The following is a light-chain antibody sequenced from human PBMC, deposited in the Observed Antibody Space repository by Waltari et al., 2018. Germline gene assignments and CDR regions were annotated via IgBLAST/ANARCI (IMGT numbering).Light chain of an antibody. CDR3: AAWDDSLNGNV. V-gene: IGLV1-44*01. CDR2: SNN. CDR1: SSNIGTNT. Sequence: QSVLTQPPSASGTPGQRVTISCSGSSSNIGTNTVNWYQQVPGTAPKLLIYSNNQRASGVPARSSGSKSGTSSSLAISGLQSADEADYYCAAWDDSLNGNVFGSGTKVTVL. J-gene: IGLJ6*01.